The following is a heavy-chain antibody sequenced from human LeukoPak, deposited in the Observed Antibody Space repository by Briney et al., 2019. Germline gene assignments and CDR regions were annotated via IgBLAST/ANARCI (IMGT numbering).Heavy chain of an antibody. Sequence: SETLSHTCTVSGYSINNVYYRVWVRHPPGKGLEWIGNIYHSGSTYYNPSLKSRVPLSVDTSKNQFTLKLSSGNAADTAVYYCARFTGTWLQLGSGDYWGQGTLVTVSS. CDR1: GYSINNVYY. D-gene: IGHD5-24*01. CDR2: IYHSGST. V-gene: IGHV4-38-2*02. CDR3: ARFTGTWLQLGSGDY. J-gene: IGHJ4*02.